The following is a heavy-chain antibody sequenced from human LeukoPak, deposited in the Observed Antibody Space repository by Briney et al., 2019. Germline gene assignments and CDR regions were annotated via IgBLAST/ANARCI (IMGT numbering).Heavy chain of an antibody. CDR3: ARIHRYCSGGACYVLDN. Sequence: SETLSLTCVVSGGSVSGYYWGWIRQPPGRGLEWIGYVYYSGSTNYNPSFKSRITISVDTSRNHFSLQLSSVTAADTAVYYCARIHRYCSGGACYVLDNWGQGTLVAVSS. CDR1: GGSVSGYY. CDR2: VYYSGST. D-gene: IGHD2-15*01. V-gene: IGHV4-59*02. J-gene: IGHJ4*02.